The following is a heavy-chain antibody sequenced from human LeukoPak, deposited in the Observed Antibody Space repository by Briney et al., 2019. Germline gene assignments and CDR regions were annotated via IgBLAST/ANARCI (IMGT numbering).Heavy chain of an antibody. V-gene: IGHV1-69*04. D-gene: IGHD2-2*01. CDR3: ARDDCSSTSCYGYNWFDP. CDR1: GGTFSSYA. CDR2: IIPILGIA. Sequence: ASVKVSCTASGGTFSSYAISWVRQAPGQGLEWMGRIIPILGIANYAQKFQGRVTITADKSTSTAYMELSSLRSEDTAVYYCARDDCSSTSCYGYNWFDPWGQGTLVTVSS. J-gene: IGHJ5*02.